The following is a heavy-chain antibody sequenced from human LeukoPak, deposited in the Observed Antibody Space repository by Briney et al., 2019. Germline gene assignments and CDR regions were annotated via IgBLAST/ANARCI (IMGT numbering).Heavy chain of an antibody. J-gene: IGHJ5*02. D-gene: IGHD3-9*01. CDR1: GGSFSGYY. Sequence: KASETLSLTCAVYGGSFSGYYWSWIRQPPGKGLEWIGEINHSGSTNYNPSLKSRVTISVDTSKNQFSLKLSSVTAADTAVYYCARGRTFDWFSTANWFDPWGQGTLVTVSS. CDR3: ARGRTFDWFSTANWFDP. V-gene: IGHV4-34*01. CDR2: INHSGST.